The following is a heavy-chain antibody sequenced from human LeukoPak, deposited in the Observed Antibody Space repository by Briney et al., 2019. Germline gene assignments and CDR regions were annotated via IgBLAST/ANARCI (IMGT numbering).Heavy chain of an antibody. V-gene: IGHV1-18*01. D-gene: IGHD3-16*02. CDR3: ARGPQKAYDYVSGSYRYHFDF. J-gene: IGHJ4*02. Sequence: ASVKVSCKASGYTFTSYGISWVRQAPGQGLEWMGWISAYNGNTNYAQKFQGRVTMTRNTSITTAYMELSSLRSEDTAVYYCARGPQKAYDYVSGSYRYHFDFWGQGTLVTVSS. CDR2: ISAYNGNT. CDR1: GYTFTSYG.